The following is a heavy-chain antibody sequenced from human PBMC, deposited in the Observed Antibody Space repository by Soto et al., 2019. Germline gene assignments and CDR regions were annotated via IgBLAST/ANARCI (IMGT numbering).Heavy chain of an antibody. CDR1: GYTFTSYD. CDR3: ASIPRGRTLEWVGWVDV. V-gene: IGHV1-8*01. CDR2: MNPNSGNT. Sequence: ASVKVSCKASGYTFTSYDINWVRQATGQGLEWMGWMNPNSGNTGYAQKFQGRVTMTRNTSISTAYMELSSLRSEDTAVYYCASIPRGRTLEWVGWVDVWGKGTTVTVSS. D-gene: IGHD3-3*01. J-gene: IGHJ6*04.